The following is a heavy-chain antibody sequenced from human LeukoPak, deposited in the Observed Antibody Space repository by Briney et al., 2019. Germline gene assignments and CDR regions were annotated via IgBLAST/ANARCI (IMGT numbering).Heavy chain of an antibody. J-gene: IGHJ6*02. V-gene: IGHV3-33*01. CDR1: GFIFSSYG. CDR3: ARDSYGMDV. CDR2: IWYDGSNK. Sequence: QTGGSLRLSCAASGFIFSSYGMHWVRQAPGKGLEWVAVIWYDGSNKYYADSVKGRFTISRDNSKNTLYLQMNSLRAEDTAVYYCARDSYGMDVWGQGTTVTVSS.